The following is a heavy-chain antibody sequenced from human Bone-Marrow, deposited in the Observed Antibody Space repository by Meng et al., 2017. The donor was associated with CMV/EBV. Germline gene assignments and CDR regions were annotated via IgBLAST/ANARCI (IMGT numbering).Heavy chain of an antibody. CDR2: ISGSGDST. CDR1: GFTFSSDA. D-gene: IGHD7-27*01. CDR3: ARESPGDRAVDY. J-gene: IGHJ4*02. Sequence: GESLKISCAVSGFTFSSDAMNWVRQAPGKGLEWVSAISGSGDSTYYADSVKGRFTISRDNSKNTLCLQMNSLRAEDTAVYYCARESPGDRAVDYWGQGTLVTVSS. V-gene: IGHV3-23*01.